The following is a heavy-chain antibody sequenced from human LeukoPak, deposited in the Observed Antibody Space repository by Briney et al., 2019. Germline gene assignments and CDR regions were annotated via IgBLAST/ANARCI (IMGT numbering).Heavy chain of an antibody. CDR2: ISAYNGST. D-gene: IGHD1-26*01. J-gene: IGHJ4*02. V-gene: IGHV1-18*01. CDR1: GYTFTSYG. CDR3: ASDGNSGSYPGYFDY. Sequence: ASVKVSCKASGYTFTSYGISWVRQAPGQGLEWMGWISAYNGSTNYAQKLQGRVTMTTDTSTSTAYMELRSLRSDDTAVYYCASDGNSGSYPGYFDYWGQGTLVTVSS.